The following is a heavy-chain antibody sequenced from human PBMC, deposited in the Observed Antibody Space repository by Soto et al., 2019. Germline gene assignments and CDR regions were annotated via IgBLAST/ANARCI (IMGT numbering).Heavy chain of an antibody. D-gene: IGHD6-6*01. Sequence: GGSLRLSCAASGFTFDDYAMHWVRQAPGKGLEWVSGISWNSGSIGYADSVKGRFTISRDNAKNSLYLQMNSLRAEDTALYYCAKDRAARAYYYYGMDVWGQGTTVTVSS. CDR3: AKDRAARAYYYYGMDV. J-gene: IGHJ6*02. CDR1: GFTFDDYA. V-gene: IGHV3-9*01. CDR2: ISWNSGSI.